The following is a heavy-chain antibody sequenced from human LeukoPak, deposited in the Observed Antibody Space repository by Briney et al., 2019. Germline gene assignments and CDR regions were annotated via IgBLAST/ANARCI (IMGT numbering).Heavy chain of an antibody. CDR3: AKVYRPYDSSGYYFDY. Sequence: GGSLRLSCAASGFTFSSYAVSWVRQAPGRGLEWVSAISGSGGTYYIASVKGRFTISRDNSKNTLYLQMNSLRAEDTAVYYCAKVYRPYDSSGYYFDYWGQGTLVTASS. CDR1: GFTFSSYA. D-gene: IGHD3-22*01. V-gene: IGHV3-23*01. CDR2: ISGSGGT. J-gene: IGHJ4*02.